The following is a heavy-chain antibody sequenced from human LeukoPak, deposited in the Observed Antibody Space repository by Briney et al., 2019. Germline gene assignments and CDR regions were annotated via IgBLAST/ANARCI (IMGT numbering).Heavy chain of an antibody. CDR3: ARADSSSFYDY. CDR1: GGSFSGYY. CDR2: INHSGST. D-gene: IGHD6-13*01. V-gene: IGHV4-34*01. Sequence: TSETLSLTCAVYGGSFSGYYWSWIRQPPGKGLEWIGEINHSGSTNYNPSLKSRVTISVDTSKNQFSLKLSSVTAADTAVYYCARADSSSFYDYWGQGTLVTVSS. J-gene: IGHJ4*02.